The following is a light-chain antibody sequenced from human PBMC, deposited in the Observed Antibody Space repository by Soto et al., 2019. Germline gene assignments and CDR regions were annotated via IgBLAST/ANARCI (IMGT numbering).Light chain of an antibody. J-gene: IGKJ2*01. CDR2: KAS. CDR3: QQYTSYSPRT. Sequence: DIQMTKSPSPRSASVGDRVTITCRASQSISSWLAWYQQKPGKAPKLLIYKASSLESGVPSRLSGSRSGTEFTLTISSLHPYQFETYHCQQYTSYSPRTFGQGPNLEIQ. V-gene: IGKV1-5*03. CDR1: QSISSW.